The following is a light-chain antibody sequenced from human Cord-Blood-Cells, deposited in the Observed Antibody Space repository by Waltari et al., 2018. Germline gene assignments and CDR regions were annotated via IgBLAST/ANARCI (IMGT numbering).Light chain of an antibody. CDR1: SSDGGGYNY. J-gene: IGLJ1*01. Sequence: QSALTQPASVSGSPGQALTISCTGTSSDGGGYNYVSWYQQHPGKAPKLMIYEVSNRPSGVSNRFSGSKSGNTASLTISGLQAEDEADYYCSSYTSSSTPYVFGTGTKVTVL. V-gene: IGLV2-14*01. CDR3: SSYTSSSTPYV. CDR2: EVS.